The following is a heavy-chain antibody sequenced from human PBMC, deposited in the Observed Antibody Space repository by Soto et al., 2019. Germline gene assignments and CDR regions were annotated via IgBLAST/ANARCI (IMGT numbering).Heavy chain of an antibody. J-gene: IGHJ6*02. D-gene: IGHD2-8*01. CDR2: ISGSGGST. CDR1: GFTFSIYA. CDR3: AKDLTGYCTNGVCYTYYGMDV. Sequence: GGSLRLSCAASGFTFSIYAMSWVRDAPGKGLEWVSAISGSGGSTYYADSVKGRFTVSRDNSKNTLYLQMNSLRAEDTAVYYCAKDLTGYCTNGVCYTYYGMDVWGQGTTVTVSS. V-gene: IGHV3-23*01.